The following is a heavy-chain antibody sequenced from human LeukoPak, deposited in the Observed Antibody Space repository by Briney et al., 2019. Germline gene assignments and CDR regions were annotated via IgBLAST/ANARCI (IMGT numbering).Heavy chain of an antibody. V-gene: IGHV3-7*01. CDR2: VKQDGSEK. D-gene: IGHD5-18*01. CDR1: GFTFSSYW. J-gene: IGHJ3*02. Sequence: PGGSLRLSCVAPGFTFSSYWMSWVRQAPGKGLEWVANVKQDGSEKYYVDSVKGRFTISRDNAKNSLYLQMNGLRVEDTAVYYCARCGIHGYNYGHDAFDIRGQGTMVTVSS. CDR3: ARCGIHGYNYGHDAFDI.